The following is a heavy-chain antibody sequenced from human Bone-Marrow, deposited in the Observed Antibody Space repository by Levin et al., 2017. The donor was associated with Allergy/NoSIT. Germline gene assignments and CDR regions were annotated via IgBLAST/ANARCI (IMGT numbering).Heavy chain of an antibody. CDR2: ISLDGNTQ. CDR1: GFTFSNYA. J-gene: IGHJ4*02. CDR3: AKDTYTCSGGSCYFFDY. V-gene: IGHV3-30*18. Sequence: GESLKISCAVSGFTFSNYAMHWVRQAPGRGLEWVAFISLDGNTQYYADSVKGRFTFSRDNSNNTLHLQMNSLRVDDTAIYYCAKDTYTCSGGSCYFFDYWGQGALVTVSS. D-gene: IGHD2-15*01.